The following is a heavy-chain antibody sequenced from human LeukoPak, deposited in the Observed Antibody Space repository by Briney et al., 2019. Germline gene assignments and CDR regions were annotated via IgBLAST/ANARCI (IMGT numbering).Heavy chain of an antibody. CDR2: IIPILGIA. CDR1: GYVFSSYG. D-gene: IGHD4-17*01. J-gene: IGHJ2*01. Sequence: GASVKVSCKASGYVFSSYGITWVRQAPGQGLEWMGRIIPILGIANYAQKFQGRVTITADKSTSTAYMELSSLRSEDTAVYYCARDRYGDYSGWYFDLWGRGTLVTVSS. CDR3: ARDRYGDYSGWYFDL. V-gene: IGHV1-69*04.